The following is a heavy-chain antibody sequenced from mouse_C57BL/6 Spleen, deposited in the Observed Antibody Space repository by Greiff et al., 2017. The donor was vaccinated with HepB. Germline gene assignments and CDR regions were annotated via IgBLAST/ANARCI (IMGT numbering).Heavy chain of an antibody. CDR3: ARSPLLAWFAY. CDR2: IYPGDGDT. D-gene: IGHD1-2*01. Sequence: QVQLQQSGPELVKPGASVKISCKASGYAFSSSWMNWVKQRPGKGLEWIGRIYPGDGDTNYNGKFKGKATLTADKSSSTAYMQLSSLPSEDSAVYFCARSPLLAWFAYWGQGTLVTVSA. J-gene: IGHJ3*01. CDR1: GYAFSSSW. V-gene: IGHV1-82*01.